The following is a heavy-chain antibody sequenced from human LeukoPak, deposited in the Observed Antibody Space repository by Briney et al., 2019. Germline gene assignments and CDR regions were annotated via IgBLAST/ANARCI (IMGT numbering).Heavy chain of an antibody. CDR2: ISAYNGNT. V-gene: IGHV1-18*01. D-gene: IGHD1-7*01. J-gene: IGHJ6*02. CDR1: GYTFTSYG. Sequence: ALVKVSCKASGYTFTSYGISWVRQAPGQGLEWMGWISAYNGNTNYAQKLQGRVTMTTDTSTSTAYMELRSLRSDDTAVYYCARVRTGTTLVYYYYGMDVWGQGTTVTVSS. CDR3: ARVRTGTTLVYYYYGMDV.